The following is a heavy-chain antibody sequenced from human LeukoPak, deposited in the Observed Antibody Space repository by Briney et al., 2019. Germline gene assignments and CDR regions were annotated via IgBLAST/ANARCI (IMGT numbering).Heavy chain of an antibody. J-gene: IGHJ3*02. CDR2: VHLGGRT. Sequence: NTSETLSLTCGVSGGSVTSTNWWTWVRQPPGKGLEWIGEVHLGGRTNYNPSLKSRLTMSVDLSENHISLKLSSVTAADTAVYYCARTNVANSFDIWGQGTMVTVSS. D-gene: IGHD1-1*01. V-gene: IGHV4-4*02. CDR3: ARTNVANSFDI. CDR1: GGSVTSTNW.